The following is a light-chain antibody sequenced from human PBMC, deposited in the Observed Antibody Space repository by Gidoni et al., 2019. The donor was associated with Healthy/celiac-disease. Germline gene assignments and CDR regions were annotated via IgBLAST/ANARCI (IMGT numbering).Light chain of an antibody. V-gene: IGLV1-47*01. CDR2: RNN. J-gene: IGLJ3*02. CDR3: AAWDDSLSVPWV. CDR1: RSNIGSNY. Sequence: QSVLTPPPSASAPPGQSVTISCSGSRSNIGSNYVYWYQQPPGTAPKLLIYRNNPRPSGVPDRFSGSKSGTSAALAISGLRSEDEADYYCAAWDDSLSVPWVFGGGTKLTVL.